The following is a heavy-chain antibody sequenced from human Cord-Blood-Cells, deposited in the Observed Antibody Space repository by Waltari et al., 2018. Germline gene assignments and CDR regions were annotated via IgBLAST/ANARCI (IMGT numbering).Heavy chain of an antibody. V-gene: IGHV1-46*01. Sequence: QVQLVQSGAEVKKPGASVKVSCKASGYTFTRYDMHWVRQAPGQGLEWMGISNPSGGSTSYAQKFQGRVTMTRDTSTSTVYMELSRLRSEDTAVYYCARDETGDAFDIWGQGTMVTVSS. D-gene: IGHD3-9*01. CDR1: GYTFTRYD. CDR3: ARDETGDAFDI. J-gene: IGHJ3*02. CDR2: SNPSGGST.